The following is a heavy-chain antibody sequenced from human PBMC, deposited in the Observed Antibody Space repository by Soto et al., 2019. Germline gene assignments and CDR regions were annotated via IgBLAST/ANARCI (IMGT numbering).Heavy chain of an antibody. CDR3: ARESTPLSYYYGMDV. Sequence: SVKVSCKASGGTFSSYAISWVRQAPGQGLEWMGGIIPIFGTANYAQKFQGRVTITADKSTSTAYMELSSLRSEDTAVYYCARESTPLSYYYGMDVWGQGTTVTVSS. CDR1: GGTFSSYA. CDR2: IIPIFGTA. V-gene: IGHV1-69*06. J-gene: IGHJ6*02.